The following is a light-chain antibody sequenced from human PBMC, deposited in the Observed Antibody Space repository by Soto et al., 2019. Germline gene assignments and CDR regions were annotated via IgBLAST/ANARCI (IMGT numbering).Light chain of an antibody. J-gene: IGLJ3*02. CDR1: SSDVGGYNY. CDR3: SSYTSSSILV. CDR2: EVS. Sequence: QSVLTQPASVSGSPGQSITISCTGTSSDVGGYNYVSWYQQHPGKAPKLITYEVSNRPSGVSNRFSGSKSGNTASLTISGLQAEDEADYYCSSYTSSSILVFGGGTKVTVL. V-gene: IGLV2-14*01.